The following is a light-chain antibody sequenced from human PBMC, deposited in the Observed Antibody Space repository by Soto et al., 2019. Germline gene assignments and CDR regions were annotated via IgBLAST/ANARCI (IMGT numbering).Light chain of an antibody. CDR2: GAT. CDR1: QSVSSNY. Sequence: EIVLTQSPGTLSLSPGESATLSCRASQSVSSNYLAWYQRKPGQGPRLLIYGATSRPTGIPDRFSGSGSGTDFTLTISRLETEDFAVYYCHQYGASPPTFGGGTKVEIK. V-gene: IGKV3-20*01. J-gene: IGKJ4*01. CDR3: HQYGASPPT.